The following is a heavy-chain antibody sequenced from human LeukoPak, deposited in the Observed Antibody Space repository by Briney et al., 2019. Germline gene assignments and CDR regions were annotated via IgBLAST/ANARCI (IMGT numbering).Heavy chain of an antibody. J-gene: IGHJ4*02. CDR2: INHSGST. Sequence: SETLSLTCAVYGGSFSGYYWSWIRQPPGKGLEWIGEINHSGSTNYNPFLKSRVTISVDTSKNQFSLKLSSLTAADTAVYYCARGVVVYYVVVVAATRSDYFDYWGQGTLVTVSS. CDR3: ARGVVVYYVVVVAATRSDYFDY. D-gene: IGHD2-15*01. V-gene: IGHV4-34*01. CDR1: GGSFSGYY.